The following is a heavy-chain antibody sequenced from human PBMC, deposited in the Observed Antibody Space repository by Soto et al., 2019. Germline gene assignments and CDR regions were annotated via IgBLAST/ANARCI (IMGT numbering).Heavy chain of an antibody. Sequence: QVQLLESGPGLVNPAQTLSLTCTVSGGSINTGGYFWTWIRQPQGKGLEWIGYIAPSGSTYYNPSLKGRLTIAAYTSESQFSLRLTSVTAADTAVYYCARDYPYYYANSGYSGYFDYWGQGTLVTVSS. V-gene: IGHV4-31*03. CDR1: GGSINTGGYF. D-gene: IGHD3-22*01. CDR3: ARDYPYYYANSGYSGYFDY. CDR2: IAPSGST. J-gene: IGHJ4*02.